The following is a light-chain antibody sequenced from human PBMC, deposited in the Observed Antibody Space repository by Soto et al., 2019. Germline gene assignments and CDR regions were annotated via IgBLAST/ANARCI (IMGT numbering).Light chain of an antibody. CDR2: GAS. V-gene: IGKV3-15*01. Sequence: EIVMTQSPATLSVSPGETATLSCRASQSVSSNLAWYQQKPGQAPRLLIYGASTRATGIPARFSGSGSGTEFTLTISSLQSEDFAVYYCQQYNNRPLTFGGGTKVEIK. CDR3: QQYNNRPLT. CDR1: QSVSSN. J-gene: IGKJ4*01.